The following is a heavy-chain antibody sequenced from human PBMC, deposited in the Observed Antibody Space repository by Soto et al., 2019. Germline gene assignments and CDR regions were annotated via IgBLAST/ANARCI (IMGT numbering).Heavy chain of an antibody. CDR1: GYTFTGYY. V-gene: IGHV1-2*02. CDR3: ARDPVSSQAWFDP. CDR2: INPNSGGT. J-gene: IGHJ5*02. Sequence: ASVKVSCKASGYTFTGYYMHWVRQAPGQGLEWMGWINPNSGGTNYAQKFQGRVTMTRDTSISTAYMELSRLRSDDTAVYYCARDPVSSQAWFDPWGQGTLVTVSS.